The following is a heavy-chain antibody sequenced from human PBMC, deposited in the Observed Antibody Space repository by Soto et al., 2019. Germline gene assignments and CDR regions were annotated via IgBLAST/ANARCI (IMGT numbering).Heavy chain of an antibody. CDR1: GFTFSSYG. CDR2: ISYDGSNK. D-gene: IGHD3-10*01. Sequence: QVQLVESGGGVVQPGRSLRLSCAASGFTFSSYGMHWVRQAPGKGLEWVTAISYDGSNKHYADSVKGRFTISRDNSKNTMYRQMDSLRAEDTALYYCGGGGSYGSGSSWVLEDWGQGTLVTVSS. CDR3: GGGGSYGSGSSWVLED. J-gene: IGHJ4*02. V-gene: IGHV3-30*03.